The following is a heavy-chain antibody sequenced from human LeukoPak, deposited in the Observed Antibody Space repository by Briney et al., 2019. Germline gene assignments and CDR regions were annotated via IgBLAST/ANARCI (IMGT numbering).Heavy chain of an antibody. CDR2: ISGSGGST. Sequence: PGGSLRLSCAASGFTFSSYSMNWVRQAPGKGLEWVSAISGSGGSTYYADSVKGRFTISRDNSKKTLYLEMNSLRAEETAVYYCASRGGRLDYYFDYWGQGTLVTVSS. CDR3: ASRGGRLDYYFDY. J-gene: IGHJ4*02. D-gene: IGHD3-10*01. CDR1: GFTFSSYS. V-gene: IGHV3-23*01.